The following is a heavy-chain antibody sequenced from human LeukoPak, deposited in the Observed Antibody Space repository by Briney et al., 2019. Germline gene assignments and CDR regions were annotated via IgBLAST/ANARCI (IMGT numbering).Heavy chain of an antibody. V-gene: IGHV4-59*01. CDR2: IYYSGST. Sequence: SETLSLTCTVSGGSISSYYWSWIRQPPGQGLEWIGYIYYSGSTNYNPSLKSRVTISVDTSKNQFSLKLSSVTAADTAVYYCARALARGFDYWGQGTLVTVSS. CDR1: GGSISSYY. D-gene: IGHD3-10*01. CDR3: ARALARGFDY. J-gene: IGHJ4*02.